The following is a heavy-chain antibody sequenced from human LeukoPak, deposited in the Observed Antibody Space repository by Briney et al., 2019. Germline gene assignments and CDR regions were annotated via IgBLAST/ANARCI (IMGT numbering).Heavy chain of an antibody. V-gene: IGHV3-23*01. Sequence: GGSLRLSCAASGFTFSSYAMSWVRQAPGKGLEWVSAISGSGGSTYYADSVKGRFTISRDNSKHPLYLQMNSLNAEGPAVYYCAKDRGSSIAAADSLLFDYWGQGTLVTVSS. CDR1: GFTFSSYA. J-gene: IGHJ4*02. D-gene: IGHD6-13*01. CDR3: AKDRGSSIAAADSLLFDY. CDR2: ISGSGGST.